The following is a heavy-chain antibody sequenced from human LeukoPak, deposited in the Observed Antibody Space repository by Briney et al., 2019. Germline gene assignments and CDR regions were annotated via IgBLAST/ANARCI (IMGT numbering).Heavy chain of an antibody. D-gene: IGHD1-26*01. Sequence: GGSLRLSCAASGFTFSSYWMSWVRQAPGKGLEWVSAISGSGGSTYYADSVKGRFTISRDNSKNTLYLQMNSLRAEDTAVYYCARYSGSYKYYFDYWGQGTLVTVSS. V-gene: IGHV3-23*01. J-gene: IGHJ4*02. CDR1: GFTFSSYW. CDR3: ARYSGSYKYYFDY. CDR2: ISGSGGST.